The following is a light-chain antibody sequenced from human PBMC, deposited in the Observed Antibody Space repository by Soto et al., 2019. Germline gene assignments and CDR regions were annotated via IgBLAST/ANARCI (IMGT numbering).Light chain of an antibody. Sequence: QSLLPHPASLSGSPGQSITISCTGTSSDVAFYNHVSWYQQHPGKAPKLLIYEVNNRPSGVSHRFSGSKSGNTASLTISGLQAEDEADYYCSSFASTHTYVFGTGTKVTVL. V-gene: IGLV2-14*01. CDR1: SSDVAFYNH. CDR2: EVN. CDR3: SSFASTHTYV. J-gene: IGLJ1*01.